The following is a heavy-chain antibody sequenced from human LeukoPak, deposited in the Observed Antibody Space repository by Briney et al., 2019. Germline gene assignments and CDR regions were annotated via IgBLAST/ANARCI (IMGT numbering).Heavy chain of an antibody. CDR2: IYSGGST. J-gene: IGHJ4*02. CDR3: ARTLGYYDFWSGYPHLAAYYFDY. Sequence: GGSLRLSCAASGFTVSSNYMSWVRQAPGKGLEWVSVIYSGGSTYYADSVKGRFTISRDNSKNTPYLQMNSLRAEDTAVYYCARTLGYYDFWSGYPHLAAYYFDYWGQGTLVTVSS. V-gene: IGHV3-66*01. CDR1: GFTVSSNY. D-gene: IGHD3-3*01.